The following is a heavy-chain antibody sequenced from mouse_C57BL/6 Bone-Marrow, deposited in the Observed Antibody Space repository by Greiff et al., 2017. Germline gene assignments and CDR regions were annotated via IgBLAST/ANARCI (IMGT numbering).Heavy chain of an antibody. Sequence: VHLQHSGAELARPGASVKLSCKASGYTFTSYGIRWVKQRTGQGLEWIGEIYPRSGNTYYNEKFKGKATLTADKSSSTAYMELRSLTSEDSAVYFCARATIMVTTGRFAYWGQGTLVTVSA. D-gene: IGHD2-2*01. CDR1: GYTFTSYG. CDR3: ARATIMVTTGRFAY. J-gene: IGHJ3*01. V-gene: IGHV1-81*01. CDR2: IYPRSGNT.